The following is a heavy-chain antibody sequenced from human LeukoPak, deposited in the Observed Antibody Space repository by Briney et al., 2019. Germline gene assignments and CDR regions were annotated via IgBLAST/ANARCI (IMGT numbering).Heavy chain of an antibody. CDR2: ISYDGSNK. J-gene: IGHJ4*02. V-gene: IGHV3-30*18. Sequence: PGGSLRLPCAASGFTFSSYGMHWVRQAPGKGLEWVAVISYDGSNKYYADSVKGRFTISRDNSKNTLYLQMNSLRAEDTAVYYCAKDSHYDSSGYYADWGEGALVTVSS. CDR1: GFTFSSYG. CDR3: AKDSHYDSSGYYAD. D-gene: IGHD3-22*01.